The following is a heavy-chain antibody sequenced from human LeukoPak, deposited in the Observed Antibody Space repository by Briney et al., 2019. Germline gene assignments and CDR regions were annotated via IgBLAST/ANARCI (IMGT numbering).Heavy chain of an antibody. D-gene: IGHD6-6*01. Sequence: GGSLRLSCATTGVTFNSYALTLVRQAPGKGLEWVSDISGSGLSTYYADSVKGRFSISRDNSKNTLYLQMNSLRDGDTAVYYCAKVYSSPYYCDYWGQGTLVTVSS. CDR3: AKVYSSPYYCDY. CDR1: GVTFNSYA. V-gene: IGHV3-23*01. J-gene: IGHJ4*02. CDR2: ISGSGLST.